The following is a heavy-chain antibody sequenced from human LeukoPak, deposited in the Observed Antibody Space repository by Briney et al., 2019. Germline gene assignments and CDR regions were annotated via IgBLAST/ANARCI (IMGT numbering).Heavy chain of an antibody. V-gene: IGHV4-34*01. D-gene: IGHD2-2*01. CDR2: INHSGST. CDR1: GGPFSGYY. J-gene: IGHJ5*02. CDR3: ARARGCSSTSCLNWFDP. Sequence: PSETLSLTCAVYGGPFSGYYWSWIRQPPGKGLEWIGEINHSGSTNYNPSLKSRVTISVDTSKNQFSLKLSSVTAADTAVYYCARARGCSSTSCLNWFDPWGQGTLVTVSS.